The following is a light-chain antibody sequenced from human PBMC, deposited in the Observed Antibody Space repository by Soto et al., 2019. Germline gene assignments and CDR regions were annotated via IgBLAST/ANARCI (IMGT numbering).Light chain of an antibody. J-gene: IGKJ1*01. CDR2: DAS. V-gene: IGKV1-5*01. Sequence: DIQMTQSPSSLSASVGDRLTITCRASQSISSWLAWYQQKPGKPPKLLIYDASSLESGVPSRFSGSGSGTDFSLTITSLQPDDSATYYCQQYHSYYPWTFGQGTKVGIK. CDR3: QQYHSYYPWT. CDR1: QSISSW.